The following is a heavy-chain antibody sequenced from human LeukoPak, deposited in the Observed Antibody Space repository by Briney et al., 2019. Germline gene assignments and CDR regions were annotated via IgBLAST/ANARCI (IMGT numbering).Heavy chain of an antibody. V-gene: IGHV4-34*01. D-gene: IGHD2-2*02. CDR1: GGSFSGYY. CDR2: INHSGST. Sequence: SETLSLTCAVYGGSFSGYYWSWIRQPPGKGLEWIGEINHSGSTNYNPSLKSRVTISVDTSKNQFSLKLSSVTAADTAVYYCARGRYCSGTSCYKSFLGFDYWGQGTLVTVSS. CDR3: ARGRYCSGTSCYKSFLGFDY. J-gene: IGHJ4*02.